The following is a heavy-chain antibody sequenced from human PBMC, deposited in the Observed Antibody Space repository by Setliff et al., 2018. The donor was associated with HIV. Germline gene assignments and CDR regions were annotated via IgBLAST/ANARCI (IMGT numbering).Heavy chain of an antibody. D-gene: IGHD3-3*01. J-gene: IGHJ5*02. V-gene: IGHV4-59*08. Sequence: SETLSLTCTVSGGSISSSYWSWIRQPPGKGLEWIGSIYYSGSTYYNPSLKSRVTISVDTSNNQFSLSLSSVTAADTAVFYCARLPTDDFWGRQSERSYFDPWGQGTLVTVSS. CDR3: ARLPTDDFWGRQSERSYFDP. CDR2: IYYSGST. CDR1: GGSISSSY.